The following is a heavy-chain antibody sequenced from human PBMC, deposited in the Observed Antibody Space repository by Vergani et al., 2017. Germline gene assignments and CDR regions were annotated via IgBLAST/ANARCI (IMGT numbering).Heavy chain of an antibody. CDR1: GYTFTAYY. J-gene: IGHJ6*03. CDR3: ARGSDTAMDYYYYYYMDV. V-gene: IGHV1-46*01. Sequence: QVQLVQSGAEVGKPGASVKISCKASGYTFTAYYIHWVRQAPEQGLEWVGVISPDGFSTFYAQKFQGRVTITRDTSTSTVYVEVTSLRSDDTAVYYCARGSDTAMDYYYYYYMDVWGKGTTVTVSS. D-gene: IGHD5-18*01. CDR2: ISPDGFST.